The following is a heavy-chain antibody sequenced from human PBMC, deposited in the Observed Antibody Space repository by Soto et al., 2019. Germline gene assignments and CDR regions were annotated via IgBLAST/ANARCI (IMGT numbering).Heavy chain of an antibody. J-gene: IGHJ5*02. D-gene: IGHD2-8*01. V-gene: IGHV4-34*01. CDR2: INHSGST. Sequence: SETLSLTCAVYGGSFSGYYWSWLRQPPGKGLEWIGEINHSGSTNYNPSLKSRVTISVDTSKNQFSLKLNSVTAADTAVYYCARYCNNAACYRWFDPWGQGTLVTVSA. CDR1: GGSFSGYY. CDR3: ARYCNNAACYRWFDP.